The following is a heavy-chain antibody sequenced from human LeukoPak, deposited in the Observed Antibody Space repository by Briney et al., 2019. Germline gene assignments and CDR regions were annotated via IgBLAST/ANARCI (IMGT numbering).Heavy chain of an antibody. J-gene: IGHJ4*02. CDR2: IYYSGST. CDR3: AEGYRSSWYYY. V-gene: IGHV4-31*03. Sequence: PSETLSLTCTVSGGSISSGGSYWSWIRQHPGKGLEWIGYIYYSGSTYYNPSLKSRVTISVDTSKNQFSLKLSSVTAADTAVYYCAEGYRSSWYYYWGQGTLVTVSS. CDR1: GGSISSGGSY. D-gene: IGHD6-13*01.